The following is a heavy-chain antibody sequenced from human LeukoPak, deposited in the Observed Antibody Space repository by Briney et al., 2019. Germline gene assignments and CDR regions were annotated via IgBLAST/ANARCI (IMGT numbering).Heavy chain of an antibody. Sequence: PGGSLRLSCAASGFTFSSYAMSWIRQPPGKGLEWIGEINHSGSTNYNPSLKSRVTISVDTSKNQFSLKLSSVTAADTAVYYCGRGVVLWFGEFGYWGQGTLVTVSS. CDR1: GFTFSSYA. D-gene: IGHD3-10*01. J-gene: IGHJ4*02. V-gene: IGHV4-34*01. CDR3: GRGVVLWFGEFGY. CDR2: INHSGST.